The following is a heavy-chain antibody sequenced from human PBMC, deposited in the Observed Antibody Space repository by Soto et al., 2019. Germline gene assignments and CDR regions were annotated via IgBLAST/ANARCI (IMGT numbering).Heavy chain of an antibody. CDR1: GYSISSGYY. CDR2: IYHSGST. Sequence: SETLSLTCAVSGYSISSGYYWGWIRQPPGKGLEWIGSIYHSGSTYYNPSLKSRVTISVDTSKNQFSLKLSSVTAADTAVYYCARDRYYYDSSGYSFDYWGQGTLVTVSS. J-gene: IGHJ4*02. V-gene: IGHV4-38-2*02. D-gene: IGHD3-22*01. CDR3: ARDRYYYDSSGYSFDY.